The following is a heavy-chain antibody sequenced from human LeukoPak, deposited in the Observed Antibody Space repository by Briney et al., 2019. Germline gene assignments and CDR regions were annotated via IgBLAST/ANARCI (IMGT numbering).Heavy chain of an antibody. V-gene: IGHV1-3*01. CDR2: INAGNGNT. J-gene: IGHJ4*02. CDR1: GYTFTSCA. Sequence: ASVKVSCKASGYTFTSCAIHWVRQAPGQGLEWMGWINAGNGNTKYSQEFQGRVTMTRDTSISTAYMELSRLRSDDTAVYYCATFSYSGSYYLFLKSGDFDYWGQGTLVTVSS. CDR3: ATFSYSGSYYLFLKSGDFDY. D-gene: IGHD1-26*01.